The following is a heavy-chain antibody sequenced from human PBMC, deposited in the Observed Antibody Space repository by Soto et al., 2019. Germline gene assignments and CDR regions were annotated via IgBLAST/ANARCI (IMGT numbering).Heavy chain of an antibody. J-gene: IGHJ6*02. CDR1: GFTFSSYC. Sequence: GESLRLSCAASGFTFSSYCMHWVSQAPGKGLEWVAVISYDGSNKYYADSVKGRFTISRDNSKNTLYLQMNSLRAEDTAVYYCAKDIVVVPAATYYNYGMDVWGQGTTVNVSS. D-gene: IGHD2-2*01. V-gene: IGHV3-30*18. CDR2: ISYDGSNK. CDR3: AKDIVVVPAATYYNYGMDV.